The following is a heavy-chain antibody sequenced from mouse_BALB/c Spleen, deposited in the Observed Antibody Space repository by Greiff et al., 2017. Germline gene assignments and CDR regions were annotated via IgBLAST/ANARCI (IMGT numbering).Heavy chain of an antibody. CDR2: IDPENGNT. Sequence: VQLLQSGAELVRPGALVKLSCKASGFNINDYYMHWVKQRPEQGLEWIGWIDPENGNTISDPKFQGKASITADTSSNTAYLQLSSLTSEDTAVYYCARGYRYDEGYAMDYGGKGTSVTVS. J-gene: IGHJ4*01. CDR3: ARGYRYDEGYAMDY. D-gene: IGHD2-14*01. CDR1: GFNINDYY. V-gene: IGHV14-1*02.